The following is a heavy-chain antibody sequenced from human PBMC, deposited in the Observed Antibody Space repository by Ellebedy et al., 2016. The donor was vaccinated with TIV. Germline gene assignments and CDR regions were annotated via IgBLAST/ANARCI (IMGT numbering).Heavy chain of an antibody. D-gene: IGHD2-15*01. CDR3: VRDHGPTLCSGGACNADY. CDR2: LNPRGGTT. V-gene: IGHV1-46*04. J-gene: IGHJ4*02. Sequence: GESLKISCAASGYTFTNNYLHWVRQAPGQGLEWMGSLNPRGGTTKYAEKLQGRVILTGDTSTTTVYMELTSLRFEDTAIYYCVRDHGPTLCSGGACNADYWGQGTLVSVSS. CDR1: GYTFTNNY.